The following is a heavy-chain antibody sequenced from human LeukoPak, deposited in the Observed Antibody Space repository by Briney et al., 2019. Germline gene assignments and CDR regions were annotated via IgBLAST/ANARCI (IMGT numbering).Heavy chain of an antibody. D-gene: IGHD6-13*01. CDR3: ARVAARAAAGGDY. CDR1: GYTFTGYY. CDR2: ISAYNGNT. J-gene: IGHJ4*02. Sequence: ASVKVSCKASGYTFTGYYMHWVRQAPGQGLEWMGWISAYNGNTNYAQKLQGRVTMTTDTSTSTAYMELRSLRSDDTAVYYCARVAARAAAGGDYWGQGTLVTVSS. V-gene: IGHV1-18*04.